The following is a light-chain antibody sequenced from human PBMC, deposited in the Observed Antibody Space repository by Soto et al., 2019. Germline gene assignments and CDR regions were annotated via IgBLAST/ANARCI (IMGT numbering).Light chain of an antibody. J-gene: IGKJ1*01. CDR1: QSISSSY. CDR2: GAS. V-gene: IGKV3-20*01. CDR3: QQYGSSSWT. Sequence: EIVLTPSPGTLSLSPGERATLSCRTSQSISSSYLAWYQQQPGQAPRLLIYGASTRATGIPDRFSGSGSGTDFTLTISRLEPEDFAVYYWQQYGSSSWTFGQGTK.